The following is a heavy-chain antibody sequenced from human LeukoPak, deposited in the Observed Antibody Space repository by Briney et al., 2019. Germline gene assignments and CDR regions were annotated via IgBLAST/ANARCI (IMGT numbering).Heavy chain of an antibody. CDR3: AGERDYYYDSSGHFDY. CDR1: GGSISSYY. J-gene: IGHJ4*02. CDR2: IYYSGST. Sequence: SENLSLTCTVSGGSISSYYWSWIRQPPGKGLEWIGYIYYSGSTNYNPSLKSRVTISVDTSKNQFSLKLSSVTAADTAVYYCAGERDYYYDSSGHFDYWGQGTLVTVSS. D-gene: IGHD3-22*01. V-gene: IGHV4-59*01.